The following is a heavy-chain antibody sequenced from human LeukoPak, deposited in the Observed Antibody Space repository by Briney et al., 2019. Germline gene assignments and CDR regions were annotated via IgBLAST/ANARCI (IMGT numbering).Heavy chain of an antibody. V-gene: IGHV4-4*02. D-gene: IGHD2-21*02. CDR3: ARVPVQYCGGDCSSSYIDY. CDR2: IYHSGST. CDR1: GGSISSSNW. J-gene: IGHJ4*02. Sequence: SETLSLTCAVSGGSISSSNWWSWVRQPPGKGLEWIGEIYHSGSTNYNPSLKSRVTISVDTSENQFSLKLSSVTAADTAVYYCARVPVQYCGGDCSSSYIDYWGQGTLVTVSS.